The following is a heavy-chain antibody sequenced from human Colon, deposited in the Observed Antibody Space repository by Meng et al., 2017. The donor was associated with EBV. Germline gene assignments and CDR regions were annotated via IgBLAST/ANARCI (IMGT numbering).Heavy chain of an antibody. D-gene: IGHD3-10*01. CDR3: ARVSGRSFDP. V-gene: IGHV4-61*08. Sequence: QLTRQESGPGLGKPSETLSLTCTVSGGSLDNSDYFWDWIRQPPGKGLEWIAYIYYIGGTNYNPSLKSRLTISLDTSKNQFSLSLRSVTAADTAVYYCARVSGRSFDPWGQGTLVTVSS. CDR2: IYYIGGT. CDR1: GGSLDNSDYF. J-gene: IGHJ5*02.